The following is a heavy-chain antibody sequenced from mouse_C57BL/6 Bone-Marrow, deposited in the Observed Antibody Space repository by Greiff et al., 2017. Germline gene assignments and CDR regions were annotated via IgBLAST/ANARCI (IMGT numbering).Heavy chain of an antibody. V-gene: IGHV1-9*01. CDR1: GYTFTGYW. J-gene: IGHJ4*01. D-gene: IGHD1-1*01. CDR3: ARGYYGHYYARDY. Sequence: QVQLQQSGAELMKPGASVKLSCTATGYTFTGYWIEWVKQRPGHGLEWIGGILPGSGSTNYNEKFKCKATFTADTSSNTAYMQLSRLTTEDSAIYDCARGYYGHYYARDYGGQGTSVTVSA. CDR2: ILPGSGST.